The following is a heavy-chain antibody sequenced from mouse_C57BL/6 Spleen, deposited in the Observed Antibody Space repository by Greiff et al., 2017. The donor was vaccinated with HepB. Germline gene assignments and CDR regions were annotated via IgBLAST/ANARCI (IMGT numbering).Heavy chain of an antibody. J-gene: IGHJ2*01. V-gene: IGHV1-66*01. D-gene: IGHD1-1*01. CDR2: IYPGSGTT. CDR3: ARRPNYYYFDY. Sequence: VQLQQSGPELVKPGASVKISCKASGYSFTSYYIHWVKQRPGQGLEWIGWIYPGSGTTKYNEKFKGKATLTADTSSSTAYMQLSSLTSEDSAVYYCARRPNYYYFDYWGQGTTLTVAS. CDR1: GYSFTSYY.